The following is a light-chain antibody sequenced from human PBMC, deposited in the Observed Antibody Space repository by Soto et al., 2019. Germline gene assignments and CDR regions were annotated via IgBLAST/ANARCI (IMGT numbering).Light chain of an antibody. J-gene: IGKJ1*01. V-gene: IGKV3-15*01. CDR2: GAS. CDR1: QSVSSN. CDR3: QHYDNWPRT. Sequence: EIVMTQSPATLSVAPGEKATLSFRASQSVSSNLAWYQQKGGQTPRLLIYGASTRATGIPARFSGSVSGTEFTLAISSLQSEDFAVYYCQHYDNWPRTFGQGTKGDIK.